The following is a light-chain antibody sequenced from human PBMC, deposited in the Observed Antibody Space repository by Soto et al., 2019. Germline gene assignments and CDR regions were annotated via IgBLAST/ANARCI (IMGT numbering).Light chain of an antibody. V-gene: IGLV2-23*02. CDR1: SSDVGTYNL. CDR2: EVN. Sequence: QSVLTQPASVSGSPGQSITMSCTGSSSDVGTYNLVSWHQHHPGKAPKLIIYEVNKRSSGVSNRFSGSKSGNTASLTISGLQAEDEADYYCCSYAGSDTFVFGGGTKVTVL. J-gene: IGLJ2*01. CDR3: CSYAGSDTFV.